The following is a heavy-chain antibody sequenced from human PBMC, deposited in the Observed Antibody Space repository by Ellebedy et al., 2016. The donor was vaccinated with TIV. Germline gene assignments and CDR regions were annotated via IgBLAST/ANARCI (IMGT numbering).Heavy chain of an antibody. CDR3: ARDGDYYDSSGEIDY. CDR2: IKQDGSEK. D-gene: IGHD3-22*01. V-gene: IGHV3-7*01. J-gene: IGHJ4*02. Sequence: GESLKISCAASGFTFSDYWMSWVRQAPGKGLEWVANIKQDGSEKWYVDSVKGRFTISRDNAKNSLYLQMNSLRAEDTAVYYCARDGDYYDSSGEIDYWGQGTLVTVSS. CDR1: GFTFSDYW.